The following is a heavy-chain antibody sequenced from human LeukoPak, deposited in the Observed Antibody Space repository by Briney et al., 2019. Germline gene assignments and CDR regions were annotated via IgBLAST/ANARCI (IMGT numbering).Heavy chain of an antibody. D-gene: IGHD5/OR15-5a*01. J-gene: IGHJ4*02. CDR1: GFTFNDAW. V-gene: IGHV3-15*01. CDR2: IKSNIDGGTT. CDR3: VGHWDPIVSAIAPGDY. Sequence: GGSLRLSCAASGFTFNDAWMSWVRQAPGKGLEWVGRIKSNIDGGTTDFAAPVKGRFSISRDDSKTTLYPHLDSLQTGDTAVYYCVGHWDPIVSAIAPGDYWGQGTLVTVSS.